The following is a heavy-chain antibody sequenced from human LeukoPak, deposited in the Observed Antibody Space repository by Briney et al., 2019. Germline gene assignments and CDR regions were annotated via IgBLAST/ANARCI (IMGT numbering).Heavy chain of an antibody. CDR3: LKARGLSRLAGDAFHL. D-gene: IGHD6-19*01. Sequence: GGSLRLSCAASGFTSRNSVMRWVRQPPGKGLEWVSSIDTDGDTHYADSVKGRFTMSRDNSKNTLYLRMNNLRSEDMAVYYCLKARGLSRLAGDAFHLWGQETMVIVSS. J-gene: IGHJ3*01. CDR1: GFTSRNSV. V-gene: IGHV3-23*01. CDR2: IDTDGDT.